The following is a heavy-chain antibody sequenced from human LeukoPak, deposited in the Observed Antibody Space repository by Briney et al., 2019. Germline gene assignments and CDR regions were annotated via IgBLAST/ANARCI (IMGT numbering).Heavy chain of an antibody. CDR3: ARGHTAVTRHFDF. CDR2: ISSSGSTI. CDR1: GFTFSDYY. D-gene: IGHD4-17*01. V-gene: IGHV3-11*04. J-gene: IGHJ4*02. Sequence: GGSLRFSCAPSGFTFSDYYMTWIRQAPGKGLEWVSYISSSGSTIYYADSVKGRFTISRDDAKNLLYLDMNSLRAEDTAVYYCARGHTAVTRHFDFWGQGTLGTVSS.